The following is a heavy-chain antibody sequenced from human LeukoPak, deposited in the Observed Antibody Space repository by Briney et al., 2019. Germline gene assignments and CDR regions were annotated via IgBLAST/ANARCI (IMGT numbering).Heavy chain of an antibody. CDR1: GFTFSTYA. CDR3: AKDLGGMIRGVVMN. V-gene: IGHV3-23*01. D-gene: IGHD3-10*01. Sequence: GGSLRLSCAASGFTFSTYAMIWVRQAPGKGLEWVSVISNGGGSTQYADSVKGRFTISRDNSKNTVYLQMNSLRDEDTAVYYCAKDLGGMIRGVVMNWGQGTLVTVSS. J-gene: IGHJ4*02. CDR2: ISNGGGST.